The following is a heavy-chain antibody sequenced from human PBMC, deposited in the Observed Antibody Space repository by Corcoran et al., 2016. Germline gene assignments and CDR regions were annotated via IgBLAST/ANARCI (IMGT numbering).Heavy chain of an antibody. CDR3: TRLEGDGLNLGY. CDR2: IRSKADSYAT. CDR1: GFTFSGSA. D-gene: IGHD1-26*01. Sequence: EVQLVESGGGLVQPGGSLKLSCAASGFTFSGSAMHWVRQASGKGLEWVGRIRSKADSYATAYAASVKGRFTISRDDSKNTAYLQMNSLKTEDTAVYYCTRLEGDGLNLGYWGQGTLVTVSS. J-gene: IGHJ4*02. V-gene: IGHV3-73*02.